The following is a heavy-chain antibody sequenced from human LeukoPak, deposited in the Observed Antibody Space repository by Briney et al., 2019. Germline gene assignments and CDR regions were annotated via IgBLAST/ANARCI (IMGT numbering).Heavy chain of an antibody. V-gene: IGHV4-39*01. Sequence: SETLSLTCTVSGGSISSSSYYWGWIRQPPGKGLEWIGSIYYSGSTYYNPSLKSRVTISVDTSKNQFSLKLSSVTAADTAVYYCARHYDLYSSSWFDYWGQGTLVTVSS. CDR1: GGSISSSSYY. CDR3: ARHYDLYSSSWFDY. J-gene: IGHJ4*02. CDR2: IYYSGST. D-gene: IGHD6-13*01.